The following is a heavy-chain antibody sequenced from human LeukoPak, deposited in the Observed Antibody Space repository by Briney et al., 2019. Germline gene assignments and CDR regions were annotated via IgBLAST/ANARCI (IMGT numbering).Heavy chain of an antibody. CDR3: ARTIAAAATDPGYFDY. CDR2: IYYSGST. J-gene: IGHJ4*02. D-gene: IGHD6-13*01. CDR1: GGSTSSYY. Sequence: SETLSLTCTVSGGSTSSYYWSSIRQPPEEGLWWIGYIYYSGSTNYNPSLKSRVTISVDTSKNQFSLKLSSVTAADTAVYYCARTIAAAATDPGYFDYWGQGTLVTVSS. V-gene: IGHV4-59*01.